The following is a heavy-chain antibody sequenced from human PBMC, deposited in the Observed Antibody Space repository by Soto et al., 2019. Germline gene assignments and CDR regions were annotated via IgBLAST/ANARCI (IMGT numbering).Heavy chain of an antibody. CDR2: IYYSGST. CDR3: ASLASGYDSDY. Sequence: SETLSLTCTVSGGSISSYYWSWIRQPPGKGLEWIGYIYYSGSTNYNPSLKSRVTISVDTSKNRFSLKLSSVTAADTAVYYCASLASGYDSDYWGQGTLVTVSS. V-gene: IGHV4-59*08. CDR1: GGSISSYY. J-gene: IGHJ4*02. D-gene: IGHD5-12*01.